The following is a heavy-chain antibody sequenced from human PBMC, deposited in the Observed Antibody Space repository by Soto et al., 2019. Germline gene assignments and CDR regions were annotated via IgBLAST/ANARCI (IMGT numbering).Heavy chain of an antibody. J-gene: IGHJ5*02. CDR2: ISGSGGST. CDR3: ASAARNYMVYANGRWFDP. CDR1: GFTFSSYA. V-gene: IGHV3-23*01. D-gene: IGHD2-8*01. Sequence: EVQLLEFGGGLVQPGGSLRLSCAASGFTFSSYAMSWVRQAPGKGLEWVSAISGSGGSTYYADSVKGRFTISRDNSKNTLYLQMKSLRAEDTAVYYCASAARNYMVYANGRWFDPWGQGTLVTVSS.